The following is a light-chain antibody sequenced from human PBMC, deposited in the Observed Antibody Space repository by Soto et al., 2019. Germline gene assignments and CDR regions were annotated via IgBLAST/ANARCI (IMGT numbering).Light chain of an antibody. Sequence: QSALTQPASVSGSPGPSITISCTGTSGDIGSYKRVSWYQQHPGKAPKLIIYEVTDRPSGVSNRFSGSKSGNTASLTISGLQAEYEAEYYCSSYTNINTRACVFGTGTKVTVL. CDR2: EVT. J-gene: IGLJ1*01. CDR3: SSYTNINTRACV. CDR1: SGDIGSYKR. V-gene: IGLV2-14*01.